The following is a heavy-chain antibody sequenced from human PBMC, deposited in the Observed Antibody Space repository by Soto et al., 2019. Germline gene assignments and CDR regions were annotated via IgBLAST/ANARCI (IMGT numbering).Heavy chain of an antibody. J-gene: IGHJ5*02. CDR2: IYCSGST. D-gene: IGHD6-13*01. Sequence: PSETLSLTCTVSGGSISSSSYYWGWIRQRPGKGLEWIGSIYCSGSTYYNPYLRSRVTISVDTSKNQFDQKLSCVNDADTAVYYCARPGIAATATVWFDPWGQGTLVTVSS. CDR3: ARPGIAATATVWFDP. CDR1: GGSISSSSYY. V-gene: IGHV4-39*01.